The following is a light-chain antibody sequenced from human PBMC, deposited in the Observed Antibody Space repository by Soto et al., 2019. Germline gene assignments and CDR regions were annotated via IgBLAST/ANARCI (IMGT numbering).Light chain of an antibody. J-gene: IGKJ1*01. CDR2: GAS. CDR1: QSVSSY. V-gene: IGKV3-20*01. Sequence: EIVLTQSPATLSLSPGERATLSCRASQSVSSYLAWYQQRPGQAPRVLIFGASRRATGIPDRFSGSGSGTDFTLTISRLEPEDSAVYYCQQYASSPRTFGQGTTVEIK. CDR3: QQYASSPRT.